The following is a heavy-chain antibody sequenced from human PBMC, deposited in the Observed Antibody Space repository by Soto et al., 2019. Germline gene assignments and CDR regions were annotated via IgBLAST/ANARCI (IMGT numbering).Heavy chain of an antibody. D-gene: IGHD2-15*01. V-gene: IGHV3-64*01. CDR3: AKCSGGSCYSSLDS. CDR2: ISNNGGST. J-gene: IGHJ4*02. CDR1: GFPFSTYA. Sequence: EVQLVESGGGLVQPGGSLRLSCAASGFPFSTYAMHWVRQAPGKGLEFVSAISNNGGSTFYANSVKGRFTISRDNSKNTLDLQMGSLRAEDMAVYYCAKCSGGSCYSSLDSWGQGTLVTVSS.